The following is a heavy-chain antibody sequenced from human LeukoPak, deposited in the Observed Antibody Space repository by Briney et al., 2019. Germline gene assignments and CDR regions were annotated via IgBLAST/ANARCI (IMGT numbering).Heavy chain of an antibody. CDR3: ATGLYSSGS. Sequence: PGGSLRLSCAASGFTFYSHWMTWVRQAPGKGLEWVAKIKEDGNEHYYVDSVKGRFTISRDNAKNSLCLQMNSLRAEDTAVYYCATGLYSSGSWGQGTLVTVSS. D-gene: IGHD6-19*01. V-gene: IGHV3-7*05. CDR2: IKEDGNEH. J-gene: IGHJ4*02. CDR1: GFTFYSHW.